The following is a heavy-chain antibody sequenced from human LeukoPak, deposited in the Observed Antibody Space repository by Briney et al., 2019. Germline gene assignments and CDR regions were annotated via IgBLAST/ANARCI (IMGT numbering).Heavy chain of an antibody. D-gene: IGHD6-19*01. V-gene: IGHV4-34*01. CDR2: INHSGST. CDR1: GGSFSGYY. J-gene: IGHJ4*02. CDR3: ARETSSGWYDENDY. Sequence: SETLSLTCAVYGGSFSGYYWSWIRQPPGKGLEWIGEINHSGSTNYNPSLKSRVTISVDTSKNQFSLKLSSVTAADTAVYYCARETSSGWYDENDYWGQGTLVTVSS.